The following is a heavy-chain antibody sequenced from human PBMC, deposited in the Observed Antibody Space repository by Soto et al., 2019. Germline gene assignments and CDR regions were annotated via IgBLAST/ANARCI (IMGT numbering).Heavy chain of an antibody. J-gene: IGHJ4*02. CDR3: ARGDFAC. V-gene: IGHV3-53*01. CDR1: GFTVTTNY. CDR2: ISSGGDT. Sequence: EVQVVESGGGLIQPGGSLRLSCAASGFTVTTNYMSWVRQAPGKGLEWVSIISSGGDTYYADSVKGRFTISRDSPKTTLYLQMNTLIAEDTAVYFCARGDFACWGQGTLVTVSS.